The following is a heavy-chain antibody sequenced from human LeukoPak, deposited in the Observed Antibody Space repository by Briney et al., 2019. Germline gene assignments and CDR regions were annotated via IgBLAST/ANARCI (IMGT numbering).Heavy chain of an antibody. CDR2: IYTSGST. J-gene: IGHJ4*02. CDR3: ARAATGIAVAGTIGPYFDY. V-gene: IGHV4-4*07. CDR1: GGSISSYY. Sequence: SETLSLTCTVSGGSISSYYWGWIRQPAGKGLEWIGRIYTSGSTNYNPSLKSRITMSVDTSKNQFSLKLSSVTAADTAVYYCARAATGIAVAGTIGPYFDYWGQGTLVTVSS. D-gene: IGHD6-19*01.